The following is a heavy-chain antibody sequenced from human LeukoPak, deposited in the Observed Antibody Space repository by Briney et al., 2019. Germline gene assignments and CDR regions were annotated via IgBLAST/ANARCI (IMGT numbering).Heavy chain of an antibody. CDR2: VSGSGRGENT. J-gene: IGHJ4*02. CDR3: AKPPYYDSSGYYDY. D-gene: IGHD3-22*01. Sequence: PGGSLRLSCAASGFTFSDYYMSWIRQAPGKGLEWVSNVSGSGRGENTYYADSVKGRFTISRDNSKNTLYLQMNSLRAEDTAVYYCAKPPYYDSSGYYDYWGQGTLVTVSS. V-gene: IGHV3-23*01. CDR1: GFTFSDYY.